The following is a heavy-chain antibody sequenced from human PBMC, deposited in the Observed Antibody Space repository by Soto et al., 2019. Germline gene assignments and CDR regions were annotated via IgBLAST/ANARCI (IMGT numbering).Heavy chain of an antibody. Sequence: HPGGSLRLSCAASGFTFTSYEMNWVRQAPGKGLEWVSYISDSGTTTYYADSVKGRFTISRDNAKNSLYLEMNSLRAEDTAVYYCARDRSAITMVRGVIMDKWFDPWGQGTLVTVSS. CDR1: GFTFTSYE. J-gene: IGHJ5*02. CDR3: ARDRSAITMVRGVIMDKWFDP. CDR2: ISDSGTTT. V-gene: IGHV3-48*03. D-gene: IGHD3-10*01.